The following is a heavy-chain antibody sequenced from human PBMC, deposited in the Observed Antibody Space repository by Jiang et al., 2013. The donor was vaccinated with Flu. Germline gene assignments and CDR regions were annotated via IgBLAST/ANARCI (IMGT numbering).Heavy chain of an antibody. Sequence: EVKKPGESLKISCKGSGCSFTSYWIGWVRQMPGKGLEWMGIIYPGDSDTRYSPSFQGQVTISADKSISTAYLQWSSLKASDTAMYYCARSSNDYGDYADAFDIWGQGTMVTVSS. J-gene: IGHJ3*02. CDR1: GCSFTSYW. CDR2: IYPGDSDT. V-gene: IGHV5-51*03. D-gene: IGHD4-17*01. CDR3: ARSSNDYGDYADAFDI.